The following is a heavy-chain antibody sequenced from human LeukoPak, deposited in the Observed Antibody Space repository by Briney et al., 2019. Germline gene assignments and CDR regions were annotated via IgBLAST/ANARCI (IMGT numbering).Heavy chain of an antibody. CDR2: ISYDGSNK. J-gene: IGHJ4*02. CDR1: GFTFSSYA. Sequence: GGSLRLSCAASGFTFSSYAMSWVRQAPGKGLEWVAVISYDGSNKYYADSVKGRFTISRDNSKNTLYLQMNSLRAEDTAVYYCARDRDSSGWSDYWGQGTLVTVSS. V-gene: IGHV3-30-3*01. D-gene: IGHD6-19*01. CDR3: ARDRDSSGWSDY.